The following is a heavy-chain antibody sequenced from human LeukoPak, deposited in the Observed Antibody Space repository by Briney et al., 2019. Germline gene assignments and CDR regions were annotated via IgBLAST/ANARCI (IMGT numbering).Heavy chain of an antibody. CDR1: GGSISSYY. D-gene: IGHD3/OR15-3a*01. V-gene: IGHV4-59*08. CDR3: ARQTGSGLFILP. Sequence: PSETLSLTCTVSGGSISSYYWSWIRQPPGKGLEWIGYIYYSGTTNYNPSLKSRVTISVDTSKNQFSLRLTSVTAADTAVYYCARQTGSGLFILPGGQGTLVTVSS. J-gene: IGHJ4*02. CDR2: IYYSGTT.